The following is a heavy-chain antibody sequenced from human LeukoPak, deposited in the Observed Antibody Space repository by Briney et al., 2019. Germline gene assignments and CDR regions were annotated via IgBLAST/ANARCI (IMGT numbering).Heavy chain of an antibody. Sequence: ASVKVSCKASGYTFTAYYMHWVRRAPGQGLEWVGRINPNSGDTNYAQRFQGRVTMTRDTSISTVYMELTGLRSDDTAVYYCARDVSGISSATDTFDMWGQGTVVTVSS. D-gene: IGHD1-14*01. V-gene: IGHV1-2*06. CDR3: ARDVSGISSATDTFDM. J-gene: IGHJ3*02. CDR1: GYTFTAYY. CDR2: INPNSGDT.